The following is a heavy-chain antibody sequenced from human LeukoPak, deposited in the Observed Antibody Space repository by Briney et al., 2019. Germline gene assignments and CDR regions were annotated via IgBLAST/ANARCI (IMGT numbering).Heavy chain of an antibody. V-gene: IGHV3-48*03. J-gene: IGHJ4*02. CDR3: ARDVTTWELQRDY. CDR2: ISSSGSTI. D-gene: IGHD1-26*01. Sequence: PGGSLRLSCAASGFTFSSYEMNWVRQAPGKGLEWVSYISSSGSTIYYADSVKGRFTISRDNAKNPLYLQMNSLRAEDTAVYYCARDVTTWELQRDYWGQGTLVTVSS. CDR1: GFTFSSYE.